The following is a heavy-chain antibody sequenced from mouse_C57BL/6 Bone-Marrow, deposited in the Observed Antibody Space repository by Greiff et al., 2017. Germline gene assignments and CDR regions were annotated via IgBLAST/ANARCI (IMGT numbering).Heavy chain of an antibody. Sequence: QVQLQQPGAELVKPGASVKLSCKASGYTFTSYWMHWVKQRPGQGLEWIGYINPSSGYTNYNQKFKDKATLTADKSSSTAYMQLSSLTYEDSAVYYCAIDPLWYFDVWGTGTTVTVSS. V-gene: IGHV1-7*01. J-gene: IGHJ1*03. CDR1: GYTFTSYW. CDR3: AIDPLWYFDV. CDR2: INPSSGYT.